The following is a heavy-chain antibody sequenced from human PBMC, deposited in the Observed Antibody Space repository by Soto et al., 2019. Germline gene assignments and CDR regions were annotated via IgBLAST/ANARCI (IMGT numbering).Heavy chain of an antibody. J-gene: IGHJ4*02. CDR3: ASQTDIVVVPAAPFDY. Sequence: SETLSLTCTVSGGSISSSSYYWGWIRQPPGKGLEWIGSIYYSGSTYYNPSLKSRVTISVDTSKNQFSLKLSSVTAADTAVYYCASQTDIVVVPAAPFDYWGQGTLVTVPQ. V-gene: IGHV4-39*01. CDR1: GGSISSSSYY. D-gene: IGHD2-2*01. CDR2: IYYSGST.